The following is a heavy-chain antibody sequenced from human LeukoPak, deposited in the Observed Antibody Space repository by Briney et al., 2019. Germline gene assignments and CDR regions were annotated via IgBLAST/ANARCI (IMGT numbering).Heavy chain of an antibody. CDR1: GFTFGSYG. D-gene: IGHD6-19*01. V-gene: IGHV3-66*01. CDR2: IYSGGST. CDR3: VRDGGWNFDC. Sequence: DPGGSLRLSCATSGFTFGSYGMHWVRQAPGKGLEWVAVIYSGGSTYYADSVKGRFTISRDNSKNTLYLQMNSLRAEDTAVYYCVRDGGWNFDCWGQGTLVTVSA. J-gene: IGHJ4*02.